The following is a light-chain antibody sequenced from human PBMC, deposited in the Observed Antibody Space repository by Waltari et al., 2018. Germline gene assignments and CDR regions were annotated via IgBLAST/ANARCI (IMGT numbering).Light chain of an antibody. V-gene: IGKV3-15*01. Sequence: EIVMTQSPATLPVSPGERATLSCRASHSVSSNLAWYQQKPGPAPRLLIYGASTRATGIPARFSGSGSGTEFTLTISSLQSEDFAVYYCQQYNNWPRTFGQGTKVEIK. CDR1: HSVSSN. CDR2: GAS. CDR3: QQYNNWPRT. J-gene: IGKJ1*01.